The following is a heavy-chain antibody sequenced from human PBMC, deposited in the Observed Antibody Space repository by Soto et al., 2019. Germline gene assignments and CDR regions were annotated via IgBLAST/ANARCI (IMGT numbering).Heavy chain of an antibody. CDR1: GYTFSDYY. Sequence: QVPLVQSGAEVKKPGASVKVSCKASGYTFSDYYIHWVRQVPGQGLEWVGWINPNSGGTYYGQKFQGRVTMTRDTSTNTAYMELSRLRSDDTAVYYCARDMRGSSFSDYWGQGTLVTVSS. CDR2: INPNSGGT. J-gene: IGHJ4*02. D-gene: IGHD3-10*01. V-gene: IGHV1-2*02. CDR3: ARDMRGSSFSDY.